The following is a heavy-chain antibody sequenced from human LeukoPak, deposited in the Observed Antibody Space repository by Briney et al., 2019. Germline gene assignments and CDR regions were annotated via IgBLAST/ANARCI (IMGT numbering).Heavy chain of an antibody. Sequence: SETLSLTCAVYGGSFSGYYWSWIRQPPVKGLEWIGEINHSGSTNYNPSLKSRVTISVDTSKNQFSLNLNSVTAADTAVYYCVRRLGHFSSDYWGQGTLVTVSS. D-gene: IGHD6-6*01. CDR3: VRRLGHFSSDY. V-gene: IGHV4-34*01. CDR2: INHSGST. J-gene: IGHJ4*02. CDR1: GGSFSGYY.